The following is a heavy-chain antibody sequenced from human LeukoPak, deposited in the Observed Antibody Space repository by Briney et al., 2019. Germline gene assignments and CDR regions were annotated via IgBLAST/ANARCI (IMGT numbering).Heavy chain of an antibody. V-gene: IGHV3-30*18. J-gene: IGHJ4*02. Sequence: TGRSLRLSCAASGFTFSSYGMHWVRQAPGKGLEWVAVISYDGSNKYYADSVKGRFTISRDNSKNTLYLQMNSLRAEDTAVYYCAKDGATTVTTYYFDYWGQGTLVTVSS. D-gene: IGHD4-17*01. CDR3: AKDGATTVTTYYFDY. CDR2: ISYDGSNK. CDR1: GFTFSSYG.